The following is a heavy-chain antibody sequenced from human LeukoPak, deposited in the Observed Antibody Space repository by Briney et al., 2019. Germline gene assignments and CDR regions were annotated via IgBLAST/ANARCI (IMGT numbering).Heavy chain of an antibody. CDR2: ISGSGGST. CDR1: GFTFSSYG. D-gene: IGHD1-26*01. CDR3: AKKWGVGTTTLDYFDY. J-gene: IGHJ4*02. V-gene: IGHV3-23*01. Sequence: GGSLRLSCAASGFTFSSYGMHWVRQAPGKGLEWVSGISGSGGSTYYADSVKGRFTISRDNSKNTLYLQMNSLTDEDTAVYYCAKKWGVGTTTLDYFDYWGQGTLVTVSS.